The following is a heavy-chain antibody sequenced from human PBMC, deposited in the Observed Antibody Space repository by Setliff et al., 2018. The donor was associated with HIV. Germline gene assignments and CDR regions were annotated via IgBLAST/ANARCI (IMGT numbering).Heavy chain of an antibody. D-gene: IGHD3-3*01. Sequence: PSETLSLTCTVSGGSISTYFWSWVRQTPGKGLEWIGYIYITGDTDYNPSLKSRVTISVDTSKNQFSLYLQMNSLRTEDTALYYCVKDRTIFGVVLAYFDYWGQGTLVTVSS. V-gene: IGHV4-59*01. J-gene: IGHJ4*02. CDR3: VKDRTIFGVVLAYFDY. CDR2: IYITGDT. CDR1: GGSISTYF.